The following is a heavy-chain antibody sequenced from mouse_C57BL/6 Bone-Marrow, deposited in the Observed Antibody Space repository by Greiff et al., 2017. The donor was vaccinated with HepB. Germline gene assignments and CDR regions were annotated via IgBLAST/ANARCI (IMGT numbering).Heavy chain of an antibody. Sequence: EVQLVESGPELVKPGDSVKISCKASGYSFTGYFMNWVMQSHGKSLEWIGRINPYNGDTFYNQKFKGKATLTVDKSSSTAHMELRSLTSEDSAVYYCARWYYGSSPDYWGQGTTLTVSS. CDR3: ARWYYGSSPDY. CDR2: INPYNGDT. J-gene: IGHJ2*01. V-gene: IGHV1-20*01. D-gene: IGHD1-1*01. CDR1: GYSFTGYF.